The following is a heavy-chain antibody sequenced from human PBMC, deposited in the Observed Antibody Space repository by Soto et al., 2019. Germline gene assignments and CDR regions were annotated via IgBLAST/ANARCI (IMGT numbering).Heavy chain of an antibody. CDR1: GFSFTRYS. J-gene: IGHJ4*02. Sequence: PEGSLRLSCAASGFSFTRYSMNWVRQAPGKGLEWVSSISSTTNYIYYGDSMKGRFTISRDNAKNSLYLEMNSLRAEDTAVYYCARESEDLTSNFDYWGQGTMGTVSS. CDR2: ISSTTNYI. V-gene: IGHV3-21*06. CDR3: ARESEDLTSNFDY.